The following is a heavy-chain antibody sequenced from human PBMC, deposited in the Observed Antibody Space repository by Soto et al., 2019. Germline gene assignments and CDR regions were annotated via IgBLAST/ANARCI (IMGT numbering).Heavy chain of an antibody. CDR2: ISSNGVGT. D-gene: IGHD6-6*01. Sequence: EVQLAESGGGLAKPGGSLRLSCAASGFTLSGYAMDWVRQAPGKGLEYVSGISSNGVGTYYANSVQGRFTISRDNSKNTVYLQMGSLRPEDMAVYYCARRARPDFYYMDVWGKGNTVTGSS. J-gene: IGHJ6*03. CDR1: GFTLSGYA. V-gene: IGHV3-64*01. CDR3: ARRARPDFYYMDV.